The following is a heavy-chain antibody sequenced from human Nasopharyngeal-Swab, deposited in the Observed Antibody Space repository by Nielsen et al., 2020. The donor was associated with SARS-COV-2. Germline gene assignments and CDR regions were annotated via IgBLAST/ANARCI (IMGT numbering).Heavy chain of an antibody. J-gene: IGHJ4*02. CDR2: INHSGST. D-gene: IGHD3-3*01. CDR1: GQSLSGYY. V-gene: IGHV4-34*01. Sequence: SETLSLTCAVYGQSLSGYYWSWIRQPPGKGLEWIGEINHSGSTNYNPSLKSRVTISVDTSKNQFSLKLSSVTAADTAVYYCARHPYGITIFGVGLYYFDYWGQGTLVTVSS. CDR3: ARHPYGITIFGVGLYYFDY.